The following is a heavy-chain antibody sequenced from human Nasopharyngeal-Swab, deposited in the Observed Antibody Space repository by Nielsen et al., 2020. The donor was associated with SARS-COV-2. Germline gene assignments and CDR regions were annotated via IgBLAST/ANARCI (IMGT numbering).Heavy chain of an antibody. CDR1: GGSISSGGYY. Sequence: SETLSLTCTVSGGSISSGGYYWSWIRQHPGKGLEWIGYIYYSGSTYYNPSLKSRVTISVDTSKNQFSLKLSSVTAADTAVYYCARVGGYPDYYYYYMDVWGKGTTVTVSS. V-gene: IGHV4-31*03. D-gene: IGHD3-22*01. CDR3: ARVGGYPDYYYYYMDV. CDR2: IYYSGST. J-gene: IGHJ6*03.